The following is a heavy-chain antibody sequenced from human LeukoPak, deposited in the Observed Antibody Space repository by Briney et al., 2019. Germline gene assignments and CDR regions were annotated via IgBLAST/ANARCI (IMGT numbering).Heavy chain of an antibody. CDR3: ARESHVTREDY. CDR2: MNPVTGNT. D-gene: IGHD3-10*01. V-gene: IGHV1-8*01. J-gene: IGHJ4*02. CDR1: GFTFTNYD. Sequence: ASVWVSCKASGFTFTNYDINWVRQTTGQGLEWMGWMNPVTGNTGYARQFQGRITMTRDTFTSTAYMELSSLRSDDTAVYYCARESHVTREDYWGQGTLVTVSS.